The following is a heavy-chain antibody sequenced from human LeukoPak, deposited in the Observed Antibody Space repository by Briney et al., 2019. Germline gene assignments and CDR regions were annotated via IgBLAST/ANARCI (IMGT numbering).Heavy chain of an antibody. CDR3: AKDSVGLRFLEWVRDYYYYYMDV. Sequence: GGSLRLSCAGSRFTFSDFGMHWVRQAPGKGLEWVAVIWHDGTKRHYAESVKGRFTISRDNSKNTLYVQMNSLRAEDTALYYCAKDSVGLRFLEWVRDYYYYYMDVWGKGTTVTVSS. CDR2: IWHDGTKR. CDR1: RFTFSDFG. V-gene: IGHV3-30*02. J-gene: IGHJ6*03. D-gene: IGHD3-3*01.